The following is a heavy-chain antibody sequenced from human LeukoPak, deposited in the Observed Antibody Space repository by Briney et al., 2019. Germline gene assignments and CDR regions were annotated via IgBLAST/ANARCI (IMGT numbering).Heavy chain of an antibody. CDR1: GFIVSSNY. CDR2: IYSGGST. CDR3: ARDQGLLVVAGRFGY. Sequence: PGGSLRLSCAASGFIVSSNYMTWVRQAPGKGLEWVSVIYSGGSTYYADSVKGRFTISRDTPKNTLYLRMNSLRADDTAVYYCARDQGLLVVAGRFGYWGQGTLVTVSS. J-gene: IGHJ4*02. V-gene: IGHV3-66*01. D-gene: IGHD6-19*01.